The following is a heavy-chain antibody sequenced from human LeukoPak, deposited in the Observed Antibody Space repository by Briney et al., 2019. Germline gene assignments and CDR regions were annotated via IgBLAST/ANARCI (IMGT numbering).Heavy chain of an antibody. CDR1: GGSISSSNW. Sequence: PSETLTLTCAVSGGSISSSNWWSWVRQPPGKGLEWIGEVYHSGSTNYNPSLKSRVTISVDKSKNQFSLKLSSVTAADTAVYYCARDIKVTGGWYRYYYGMDVWGQGTTVTVSS. J-gene: IGHJ6*02. D-gene: IGHD6-19*01. CDR3: ARDIKVTGGWYRYYYGMDV. CDR2: VYHSGST. V-gene: IGHV4-4*02.